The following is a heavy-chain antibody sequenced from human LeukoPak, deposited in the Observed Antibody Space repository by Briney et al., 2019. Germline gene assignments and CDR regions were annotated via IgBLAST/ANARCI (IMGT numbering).Heavy chain of an antibody. CDR3: ARAPRAARRFDY. V-gene: IGHV4-34*01. D-gene: IGHD6-6*01. J-gene: IGHJ4*02. CDR1: GGSFSGYY. Sequence: SETLSLTCAVYGGSFSGYYWSWIRQPPGKGLEWIGEINHSGSTNYNPSLKSRVTISVDTSKNQFSLKLTSVTAADTAVYYCARAPRAARRFDYWGQGTLVTVSS. CDR2: INHSGST.